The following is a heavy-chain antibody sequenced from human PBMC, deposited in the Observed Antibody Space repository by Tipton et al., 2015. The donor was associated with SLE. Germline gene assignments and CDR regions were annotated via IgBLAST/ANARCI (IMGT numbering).Heavy chain of an antibody. CDR3: ARSLWSGYSRTIDY. V-gene: IGHV3-30*02. Sequence: SLRLSCVASGFSFSSNGMHWVRQAPGKGLEWVAFIRFDGSNKYYADSVKGRFTSSRDNAKNTLYLQMNSLRPEDTAVYYCARSLWSGYSRTIDYWGQGTLVTVSS. CDR2: IRFDGSNK. J-gene: IGHJ4*02. D-gene: IGHD3-3*01. CDR1: GFSFSSNG.